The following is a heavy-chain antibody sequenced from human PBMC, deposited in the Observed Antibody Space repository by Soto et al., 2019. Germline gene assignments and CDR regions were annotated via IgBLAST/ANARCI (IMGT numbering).Heavy chain of an antibody. V-gene: IGHV4-38-2*02. D-gene: IGHD3-10*01. Sequence: SETLSLTCAVSGYSISSGYYWGWIRQPPGKGLEWIGSIYHSGSTYYNPSLKSRVTISVDTSKNQFSLKLSSVTAADTAVYYCARDRGLYGSGSYYNPNWFDPWGQGTLVTISS. CDR2: IYHSGST. J-gene: IGHJ5*02. CDR1: GYSISSGYY. CDR3: ARDRGLYGSGSYYNPNWFDP.